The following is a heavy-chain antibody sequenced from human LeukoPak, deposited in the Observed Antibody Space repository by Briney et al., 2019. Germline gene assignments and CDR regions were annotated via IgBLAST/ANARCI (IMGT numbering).Heavy chain of an antibody. Sequence: GGSLRLSCAASGFTFSSYGMHWVRQAPGKGLEWVAFIRYDGSNKYYADSVKGRFTISRDNSKNTLYLQMNSLRAEDTAVYYCAKAKGGSYGVIDYWGQGTLVTVSS. CDR2: IRYDGSNK. CDR1: GFTFSSYG. J-gene: IGHJ4*02. V-gene: IGHV3-30*02. D-gene: IGHD1-26*01. CDR3: AKAKGGSYGVIDY.